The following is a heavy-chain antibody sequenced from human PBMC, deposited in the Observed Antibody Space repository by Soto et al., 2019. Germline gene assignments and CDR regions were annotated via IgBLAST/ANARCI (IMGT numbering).Heavy chain of an antibody. J-gene: IGHJ6*02. CDR2: INPSGGST. V-gene: IGHV1-46*01. Sequence: QVQLVQSGAEVKKPGASVKVSCKASGYTFTSYYMHWVRQAPGQGLEWMGIINPSGGSTSYAQKFQGRVTMTRDTSTSTGYMELSSLRSEDTAVYYCARDWYYYGSGSHYYYYYGMDVWGQGTTVTVSS. CDR3: ARDWYYYGSGSHYYYYYGMDV. CDR1: GYTFTSYY. D-gene: IGHD3-10*01.